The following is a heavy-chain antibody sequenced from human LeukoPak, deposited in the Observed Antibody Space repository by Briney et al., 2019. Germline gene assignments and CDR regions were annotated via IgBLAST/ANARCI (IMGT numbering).Heavy chain of an antibody. D-gene: IGHD2-21*02. J-gene: IGHJ4*02. CDR2: IKSKTDGGTT. V-gene: IGHV3-15*01. CDR1: GFTFSNAW. CDR3: TPAVCGGDCYYDY. Sequence: YPGGSLRLTCAASGFTFSNAWMSWVRQAPGKGLEWVGRIKSKTDGGTTDYAAPVKGRFTISRDDSKNTLYLQMNSLKTEDTAVYYCTPAVCGGDCYYDYWGQGTLGTVSS.